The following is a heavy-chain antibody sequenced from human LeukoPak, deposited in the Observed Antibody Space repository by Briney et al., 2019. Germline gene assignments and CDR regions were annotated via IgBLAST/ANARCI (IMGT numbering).Heavy chain of an antibody. CDR1: GYTFTSYG. CDR3: AREAQSIVVVPAAISKGYYYYYMDV. Sequence: ASVKVSCKASGYTFTSYGISWVRQAPGQGLEWMGWISAYNGNTNYAQKLQGRVTMTTDTSTSTAYMELRSLRSDDTAVYYCAREAQSIVVVPAAISKGYYYYYMDVWGKGTTVTISS. D-gene: IGHD2-2*01. J-gene: IGHJ6*03. V-gene: IGHV1-18*01. CDR2: ISAYNGNT.